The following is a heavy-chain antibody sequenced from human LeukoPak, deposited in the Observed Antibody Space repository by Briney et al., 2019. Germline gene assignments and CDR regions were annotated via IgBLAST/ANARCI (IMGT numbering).Heavy chain of an antibody. V-gene: IGHV4-34*01. D-gene: IGHD2-2*01. Sequence: PSETLSLTCAVYGGSFSGYYWSWIRQPPGKGLEWIGEINHSGSTNYNPSLKSRVTISVDTSKNQFSLKLSSVTAADTAVYYCARLGLGVVVPAALYGMDVRGKGTTVTVSS. J-gene: IGHJ6*04. CDR2: INHSGST. CDR3: ARLGLGVVVPAALYGMDV. CDR1: GGSFSGYY.